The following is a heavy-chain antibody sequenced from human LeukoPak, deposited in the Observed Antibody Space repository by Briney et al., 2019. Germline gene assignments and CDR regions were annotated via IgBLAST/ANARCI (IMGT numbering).Heavy chain of an antibody. CDR3: ARVKVGATHAGLMRAFDI. Sequence: SETLSLTCTVSGGSISSGDYYWSWIRQPPGKGLEWIGEIYHSGSTNYNPSLKSRVTISVDTSKNQSSLKLSSVTAADTAVYYCARVKVGATHAGLMRAFDIWGQGTMVTVSS. J-gene: IGHJ3*02. CDR1: GGSISSGDYY. D-gene: IGHD1-26*01. CDR2: IYHSGST. V-gene: IGHV4-61*08.